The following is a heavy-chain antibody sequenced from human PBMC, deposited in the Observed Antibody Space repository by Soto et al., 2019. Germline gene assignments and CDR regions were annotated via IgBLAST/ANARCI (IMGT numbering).Heavy chain of an antibody. CDR3: ARDDRITIFVVVSLGCYYYDVIDV. Sequence: QPGRTLGLSCAASGVTFSNYWMKWVRQAPGKGMEWVANIKQDGSEKYYVDSVKGRFTISRDNAKNSLYLQMNSLRAEDTAVYYCARDDRITIFVVVSLGCYYYDVIDVWSRRSTVTGS. CDR2: IKQDGSEK. CDR1: GVTFSNYW. J-gene: IGHJ6*02. D-gene: IGHD3-3*01. V-gene: IGHV3-7*01.